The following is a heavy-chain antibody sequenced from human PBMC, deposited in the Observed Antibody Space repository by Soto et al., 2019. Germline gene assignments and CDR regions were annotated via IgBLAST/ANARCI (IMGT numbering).Heavy chain of an antibody. D-gene: IGHD2-21*02. V-gene: IGHV3-30*04. CDR3: ARRLTTTVTAMGY. CDR1: GFTFSSFA. J-gene: IGHJ4*02. Sequence: GGSLRLSCKGSGFTFSSFAIQWVRRAPGKGLEWVAAISDDGTNKYTADSVKGRFTISRDNSRNTVYLQVNSLRIEDTAVYYCARRLTTTVTAMGYWGQGTPVTVSS. CDR2: ISDDGTNK.